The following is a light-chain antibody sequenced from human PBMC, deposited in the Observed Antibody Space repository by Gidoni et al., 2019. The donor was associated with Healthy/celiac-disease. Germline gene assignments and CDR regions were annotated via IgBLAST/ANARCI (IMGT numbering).Light chain of an antibody. CDR2: RNN. J-gene: IGLJ1*01. V-gene: IGLV1-47*01. Sequence: QSVLTQPPSASGTPGQRVTISCSGSSSNIGSHYVYWYQQLPGTAPKLLSYRNNQRPSGVPDRFSGSKSGTSASLAISGLRSEDEADYYCAAWDDSLSGFYVFGTGTKVTVL. CDR3: AAWDDSLSGFYV. CDR1: SSNIGSHY.